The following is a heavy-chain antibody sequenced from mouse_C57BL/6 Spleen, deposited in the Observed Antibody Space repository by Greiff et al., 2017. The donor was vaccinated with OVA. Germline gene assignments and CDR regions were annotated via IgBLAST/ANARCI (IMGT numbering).Heavy chain of an antibody. V-gene: IGHV3-6*01. Sequence: VQLQQSGPGLVKPSQSLSLTCSVTGYSITSGYYWNWIRQFPGNKLEWMGYISYDGSNNYNPSLKNRISITRDTSKNQFFLKLNSVTTEDTATYYCARDHPFAYWGQGTLVTVSA. J-gene: IGHJ3*01. CDR2: ISYDGSN. CDR1: GYSITSGYY. CDR3: ARDHPFAY.